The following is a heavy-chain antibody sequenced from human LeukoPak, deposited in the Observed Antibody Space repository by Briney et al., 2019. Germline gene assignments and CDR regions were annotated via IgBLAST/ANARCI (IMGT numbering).Heavy chain of an antibody. CDR2: IYYSGST. D-gene: IGHD3-22*01. CDR3: ARGEGYDSSGSATGDAFDI. Sequence: SETLSLTCTVSGGSISSGGYYWSWIRQHPGKGLEWIGYIYYSGSTYYNPSLKSRVTISVDTSKNQFSLKLSSVTAADTAVYYCARGEGYDSSGSATGDAFDIWGQGTMVTVSS. J-gene: IGHJ3*02. V-gene: IGHV4-31*03. CDR1: GGSISSGGYY.